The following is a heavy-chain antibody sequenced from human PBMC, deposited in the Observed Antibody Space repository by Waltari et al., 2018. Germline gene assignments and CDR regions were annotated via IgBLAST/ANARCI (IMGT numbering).Heavy chain of an antibody. Sequence: SRFTLSDFYMDWVRQAPGKGLEWVGRSRDKANSYITEYAASVEGRFSISRDDSRNSLYLQMNSLKTEDTAMYYCVRAASGLDIWGQGTMVTVSS. V-gene: IGHV3-72*01. CDR1: RFTLSDFY. J-gene: IGHJ3*02. CDR3: VRAASGLDI. D-gene: IGHD6-25*01. CDR2: SRDKANSYIT.